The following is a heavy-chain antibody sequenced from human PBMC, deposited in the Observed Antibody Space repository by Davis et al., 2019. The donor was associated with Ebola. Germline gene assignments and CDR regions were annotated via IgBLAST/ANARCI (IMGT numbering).Heavy chain of an antibody. CDR1: GYTFTGYY. J-gene: IGHJ4*02. V-gene: IGHV1-2*06. Sequence: AASVKVSCKASGYTFTGYYMHWVRQAPGQGLEWMGRINPNSGGTNYAQKFQGRVTMTRDTSISTVYMELSSLRSEDTAVYYCARDHTVVGATYSYWGQGTLVTVSS. CDR3: ARDHTVVGATYSY. CDR2: INPNSGGT. D-gene: IGHD1-26*01.